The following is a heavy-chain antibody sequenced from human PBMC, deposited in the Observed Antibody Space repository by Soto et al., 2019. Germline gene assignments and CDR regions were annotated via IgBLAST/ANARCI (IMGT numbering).Heavy chain of an antibody. CDR1: GFTFSSYS. D-gene: IGHD2-2*01. V-gene: IGHV3-21*01. J-gene: IGHJ4*02. CDR3: AREPYYCSSTSCYTDY. CDR2: ISSSSSYI. Sequence: GGPLRLSCAASGFTFSSYSMNWVRQAPGKGLEWVSSISSSSSYIYYADSVKGRFTISRDNAKNSLYLQMNSLRAEDTAVYYCAREPYYCSSTSCYTDYWGQGTLVTVSS.